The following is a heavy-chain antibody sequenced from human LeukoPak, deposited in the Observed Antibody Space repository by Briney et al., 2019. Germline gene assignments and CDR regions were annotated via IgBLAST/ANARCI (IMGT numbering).Heavy chain of an antibody. CDR3: AKDRRVDYDFWRRGFDY. D-gene: IGHD3-3*01. V-gene: IGHV3-30*18. J-gene: IGHJ4*02. CDR2: ISYDGSNK. CDR1: GNYR. Sequence: PGGSLRLSCAASGNYRMHWVRQAPGKGLEWVAVISYDGSNKYYADSVKGRFTISRDNSKNTLYLQMNSLRAEDTAVYYCAKDRRVDYDFWRRGFDYWGQGTLVTVSS.